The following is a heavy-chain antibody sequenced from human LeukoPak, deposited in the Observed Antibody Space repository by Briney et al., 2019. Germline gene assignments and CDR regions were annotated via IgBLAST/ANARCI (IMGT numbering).Heavy chain of an antibody. D-gene: IGHD2-2*01. CDR2: INPNSGGT. V-gene: IGHV1-2*06. CDR1: GYIITGYY. CDR3: ARETRGTSLYYYYMDV. J-gene: IGHJ6*03. Sequence: ASVRVSCKASGYIITGYYMHWVRQAPRKGLEWMGRINPNSGGTNYAQKFQGRVTMTRDTSINTAYMKLSRLRSDDTAVYYCARETRGTSLYYYYMDVWGKGTTVTVSS.